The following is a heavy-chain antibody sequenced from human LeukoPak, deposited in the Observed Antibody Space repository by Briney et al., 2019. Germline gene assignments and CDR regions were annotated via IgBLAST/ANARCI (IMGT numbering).Heavy chain of an antibody. Sequence: GGSLRLSCAASGFTFSSYDMHWVRQATGKGLEWVSGIGIAGDTHYPNSVRGRFTIFRENARNSLYLQMDSLRVEDTAVYYCARAEPPYHGRLDSWGQGILVTVSS. CDR2: IGIAGDT. J-gene: IGHJ5*01. D-gene: IGHD3-16*01. CDR1: GFTFSSYD. V-gene: IGHV3-13*01. CDR3: ARAEPPYHGRLDS.